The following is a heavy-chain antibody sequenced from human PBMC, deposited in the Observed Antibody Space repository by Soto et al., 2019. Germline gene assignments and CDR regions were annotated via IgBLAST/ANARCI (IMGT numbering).Heavy chain of an antibody. CDR2: IYYSGTT. Sequence: SETLSLTCAVSGYSISSSNWWGWIRQPPGKGLEWIGYIYYSGTTYYNPSLKSRVTMSVDTSKNQFSLKLTSVTAVDTAVYYCARGTGNNFRPYYFDYWGQGTLVTVSS. V-gene: IGHV4-28*03. D-gene: IGHD1-1*01. J-gene: IGHJ4*02. CDR3: ARGTGNNFRPYYFDY. CDR1: GYSISSSNW.